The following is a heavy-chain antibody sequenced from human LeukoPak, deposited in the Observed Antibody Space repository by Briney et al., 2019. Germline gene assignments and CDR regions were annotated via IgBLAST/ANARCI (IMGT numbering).Heavy chain of an antibody. V-gene: IGHV1-69*06. D-gene: IGHD3-22*01. J-gene: IGHJ4*02. CDR3: ARGRYTYYYDSSGYKFDY. Sequence: GASVKVSCKTSGGTFSSYAITWVRQTPGQGLEWMGGIIPIFGTTNYAQKFQDRVTITADKSTSTAYMKLSSLRSEDTAVYYCARGRYTYYYDSSGYKFDYWGQGTLVTVSS. CDR2: IIPIFGTT. CDR1: GGTFSSYA.